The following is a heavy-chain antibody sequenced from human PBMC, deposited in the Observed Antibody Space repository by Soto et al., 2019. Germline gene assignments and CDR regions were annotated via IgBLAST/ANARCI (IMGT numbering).Heavy chain of an antibody. Sequence: SETLSLTCTVSGGSISSSSYYWGWIRQPPGKGLEWIGYVYYTGSTNYNPSLKSRVTMSVDTSKNQFSLKLSSATAADTAVYYCVGVDGYSYGYSFDYWGHGTLVTVSS. D-gene: IGHD5-18*01. J-gene: IGHJ4*01. CDR2: VYYTGST. V-gene: IGHV4-30-4*08. CDR3: VGVDGYSYGYSFDY. CDR1: GGSISSSSYY.